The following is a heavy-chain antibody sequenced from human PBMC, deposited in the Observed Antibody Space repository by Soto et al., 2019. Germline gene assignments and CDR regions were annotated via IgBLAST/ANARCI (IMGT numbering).Heavy chain of an antibody. J-gene: IGHJ6*02. Sequence: QVQLVESGGGVVQPGRSLRLSCAASGFTFSSYGMHWVRQAPGKGLEWVAVISYDGSNKYYADSVKGRFTISRDNSKNTLYLQMNSLRPEDTAVYYCAKDGEYCSSTSCYIVYYYGMDVWGQGTTVTVSS. CDR2: ISYDGSNK. CDR3: AKDGEYCSSTSCYIVYYYGMDV. V-gene: IGHV3-30*18. D-gene: IGHD2-2*02. CDR1: GFTFSSYG.